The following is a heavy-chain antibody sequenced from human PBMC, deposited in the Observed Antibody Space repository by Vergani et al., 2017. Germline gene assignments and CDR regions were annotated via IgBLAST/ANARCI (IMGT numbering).Heavy chain of an antibody. J-gene: IGHJ4*02. Sequence: EVQLVQSGAEVKKPGESLKISCKGSGYSFTSYWIGWVRQMPGKGLEWMGIIYPGDSDTRYSPSFQGKVTLSADKSISTAYLQWSSRKASDAAIYYCAGTTHTAGPSYYFDYWGQGTLVTVSS. CDR1: GYSFTSYW. D-gene: IGHD6-13*01. CDR3: AGTTHTAGPSYYFDY. V-gene: IGHV5-51*01. CDR2: IYPGDSDT.